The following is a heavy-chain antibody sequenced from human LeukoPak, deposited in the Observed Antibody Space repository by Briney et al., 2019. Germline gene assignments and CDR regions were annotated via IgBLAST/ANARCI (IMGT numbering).Heavy chain of an antibody. CDR2: IYWNDDK. CDR3: AHQQLVLVSGWYSSFSGFDY. CDR1: GFSLSTGGVG. J-gene: IGHJ4*02. Sequence: SGPTLVNPTQTLTLTCTFSGFSLSTGGVGVGWIRQPPGKALEWLALIYWNDDKRYSPSLKSRLTITKDTSKNQVVLTMTNMDPVDTATYYCAHQQLVLVSGWYSSFSGFDYWGQGTLVTVSS. D-gene: IGHD6-13*01. V-gene: IGHV2-5*01.